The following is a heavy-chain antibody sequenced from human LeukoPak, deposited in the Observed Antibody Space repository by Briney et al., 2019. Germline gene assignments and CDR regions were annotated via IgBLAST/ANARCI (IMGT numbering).Heavy chain of an antibody. J-gene: IGHJ6*03. Sequence: ASVTVSFTSSVYTFTIYYMHWVRQAPGQGLEWMGIINPSGGSTSYAQKFQGRVTMTRDTSTSTVYMELSSLRSEDTAVYYCARDREMATIRSRGYYYYYMDVWGKGTTVTVSS. D-gene: IGHD5-24*01. V-gene: IGHV1-46*01. CDR1: VYTFTIYY. CDR2: INPSGGST. CDR3: ARDREMATIRSRGYYYYYMDV.